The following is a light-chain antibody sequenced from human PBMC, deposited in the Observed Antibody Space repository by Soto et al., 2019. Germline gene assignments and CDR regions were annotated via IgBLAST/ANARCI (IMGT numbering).Light chain of an antibody. J-gene: IGLJ2*01. Sequence: QSVVTQEPSLTVSPGGTVTLTCGSSTGAVTSSHFCYWIQQQPGQAPRTLIYNTNNKHSWTPARFSASLLGGKAALTLAGAQPEDEADYYCLLAYTGARIFGGGTKLTVL. CDR1: TGAVTSSHF. CDR2: NTN. CDR3: LLAYTGARI. V-gene: IGLV7-46*01.